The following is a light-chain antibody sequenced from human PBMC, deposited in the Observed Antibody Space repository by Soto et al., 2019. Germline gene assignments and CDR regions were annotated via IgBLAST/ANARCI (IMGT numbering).Light chain of an antibody. CDR3: QEGSNAAAVP. Sequence: VWIQKPGTRVVSGESIDTRSCRASQSVSSYLAWYQQKPGQAPRLLIYDASNRATGIPARFSGGGYGTDFTLTSENLGPEGFAVHSSQEGSNAAAVPIGSGTKVDTK. V-gene: IGKV3-11*01. J-gene: IGKJ1*01. CDR1: QSVSSY. CDR2: DAS.